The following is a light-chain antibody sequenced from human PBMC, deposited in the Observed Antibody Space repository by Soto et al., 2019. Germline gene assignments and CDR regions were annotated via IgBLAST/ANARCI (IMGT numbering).Light chain of an antibody. V-gene: IGKV4-1*01. CDR1: QSVLYSPNNKNY. J-gene: IGKJ1*01. CDR2: WAY. CDR3: QQYYTTPGA. Sequence: DIVMTQSPDSLAVSLGERATINCKSSQSVLYSPNNKNYLAWYQQKPGQPPKLLMYWAYTRESGVPDRLSGSGSGTDFTLTISSLQAEDVAVYYCQQYYTTPGAFGQGTKVEIK.